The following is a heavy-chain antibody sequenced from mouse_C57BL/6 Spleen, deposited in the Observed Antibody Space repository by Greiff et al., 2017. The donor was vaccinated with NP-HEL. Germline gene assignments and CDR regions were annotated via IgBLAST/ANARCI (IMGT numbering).Heavy chain of an antibody. CDR1: GYTFTDYY. CDR3: ARRDYGSSYGFAY. D-gene: IGHD1-1*01. Sequence: EVQLQQSGPVLVKPGASVKMSCKASGYTFTDYYMNWVKQSHGKSLEWIGVINPYNGGTSYNQKFKGKATLTVDKSSSTAYMELNSLTSEDSAVYYCARRDYGSSYGFAYWGQGTLVTVSA. CDR2: INPYNGGT. J-gene: IGHJ3*01. V-gene: IGHV1-19*01.